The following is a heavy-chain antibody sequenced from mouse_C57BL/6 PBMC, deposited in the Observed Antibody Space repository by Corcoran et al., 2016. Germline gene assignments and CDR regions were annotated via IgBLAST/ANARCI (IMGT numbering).Heavy chain of an antibody. CDR2: ISYDGSN. J-gene: IGHJ4*01. Sequence: DVQLQESGPGLVKPSQSLSLPCSVTGYSITSGYYWNWIRQFPGNKLEWMGYISYDGSNNYNPSLKNRISITRDTSKNQFFLKLNSVTTEDTATYFCASEGYAMDYWGQGTSVTVSS. CDR1: GYSITSGYY. V-gene: IGHV3-6*01. CDR3: ASEGYAMDY.